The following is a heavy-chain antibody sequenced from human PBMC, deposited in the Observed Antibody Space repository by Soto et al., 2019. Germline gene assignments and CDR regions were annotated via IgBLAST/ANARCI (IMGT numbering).Heavy chain of an antibody. D-gene: IGHD2-15*01. J-gene: IGHJ6*02. CDR2: IYPDDSDT. CDR1: GYSFTSYW. V-gene: IGHV5-51*01. CDR3: ARLSGGSTTRGPFYYYNLDV. Sequence: GESLKISCKGSGYSFTSYWIGWVRQMPGKGLEWMGIIYPDDSDTTYSPSFQGQVTISADKSISAAYLQWRSLKASDTAIYYCARLSGGSTTRGPFYYYNLDVWGQGTTVTVSS.